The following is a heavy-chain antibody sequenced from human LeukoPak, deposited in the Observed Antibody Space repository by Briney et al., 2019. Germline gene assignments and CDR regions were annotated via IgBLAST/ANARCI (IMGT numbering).Heavy chain of an antibody. CDR3: ATDVAVAGKYYFGY. CDR2: FDPEDGET. J-gene: IGHJ4*02. CDR1: GYTLTELS. Sequence: ASVKVSCEVSGYTLTELSMHWVRQAPGKGLEWMGGFDPEDGETIYAQKFQGRVTMTEDTSTDTAYMELSSLRSEATAVYYCATDVAVAGKYYFGYWGQGTLVTVSS. V-gene: IGHV1-24*01. D-gene: IGHD6-19*01.